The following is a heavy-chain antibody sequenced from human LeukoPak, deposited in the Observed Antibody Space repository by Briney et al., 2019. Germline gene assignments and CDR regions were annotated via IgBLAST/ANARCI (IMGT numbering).Heavy chain of an antibody. V-gene: IGHV3-9*01. CDR3: AKPDPLDFG. Sequence: PGGSLRLSCAASGFTFDDYAMHWVRQAPGKGLEWVSGISWNSGSIGYADSVKGRFTISRDNAKNSLYLQMNSLRDEDTAVYYCAKPDPLDFGWGQGTLVTVSS. CDR2: ISWNSGSI. J-gene: IGHJ4*02. CDR1: GFTFDDYA. D-gene: IGHD3-10*01.